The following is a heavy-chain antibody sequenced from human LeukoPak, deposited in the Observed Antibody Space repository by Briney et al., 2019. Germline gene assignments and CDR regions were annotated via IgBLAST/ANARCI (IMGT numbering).Heavy chain of an antibody. V-gene: IGHV1-2*02. D-gene: IGHD1-14*01. J-gene: IGHJ4*02. CDR1: GYTFTDYY. Sequence: ASVKVSCKASGYTFTDYYMHWVRQAPGQGLEWMGWINPNSGDTNYAQKSQGRVTMTRDTSISTAYMELSRLISDDTAVYYCARSRFLTVFDYWGQGTLVTVSS. CDR2: INPNSGDT. CDR3: ARSRFLTVFDY.